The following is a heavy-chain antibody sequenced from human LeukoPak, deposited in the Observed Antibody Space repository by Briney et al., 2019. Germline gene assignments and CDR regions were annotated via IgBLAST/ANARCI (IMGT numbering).Heavy chain of an antibody. CDR1: GFTFSDYY. CDR3: ANSAPGIAAAGQFDY. J-gene: IGHJ4*02. CDR2: ISSSGGTT. V-gene: IGHV3-11*01. Sequence: GGSLRLSCAASGFTFSDYYMTWIRQAPGKGLEWVSYISSSGGTTHYADSVKGRFTISRNNAKNSLFVQMSNLRAEDTALYYCANSAPGIAAAGQFDYWGQGTLVTVSS. D-gene: IGHD6-13*01.